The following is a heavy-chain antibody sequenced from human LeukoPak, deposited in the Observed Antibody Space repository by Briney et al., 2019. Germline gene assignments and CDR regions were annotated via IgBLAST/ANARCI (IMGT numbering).Heavy chain of an antibody. Sequence: SETLSLTCTVSGGSITSHSWSWIRQPPGKGLEWIGCVYHNGSTNYNPSLKSRVTISLDTSKNQFSLKLSSVTAADTAVYYCARIDEGSYGFFDYWGQGTLVTVSS. CDR3: ARIDEGSYGFFDY. J-gene: IGHJ4*02. V-gene: IGHV4-59*11. D-gene: IGHD5-18*01. CDR1: GGSITSHS. CDR2: VYHNGST.